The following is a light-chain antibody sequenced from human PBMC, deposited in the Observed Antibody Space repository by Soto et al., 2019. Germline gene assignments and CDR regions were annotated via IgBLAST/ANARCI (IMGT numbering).Light chain of an antibody. Sequence: DILLTQSPATLSLSPGERATLSCRASQSVGISLAWFQQKPGQAPRLLIYDASNRATGIPARFSGSGSGTDFTLTISILEPENFAVYNCQLRGSWPQLTFGGGTKVDIK. CDR3: QLRGSWPQLT. J-gene: IGKJ4*01. CDR2: DAS. V-gene: IGKV3-11*01. CDR1: QSVGIS.